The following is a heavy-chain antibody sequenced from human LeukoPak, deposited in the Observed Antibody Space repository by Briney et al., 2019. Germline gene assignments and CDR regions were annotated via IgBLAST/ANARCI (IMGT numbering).Heavy chain of an antibody. CDR2: IYTSGST. Sequence: SQTLSLTCTVSGGSIRSGGYYWSWIRQPAGKGLEWIGRIYTSGSTNYNPSLKSRVTISVDTSKNQFSLKLSSVTAADTAVYYCARGEDYGDFFGYWGQGTLVTVSS. CDR3: ARGEDYGDFFGY. V-gene: IGHV4-61*02. CDR1: GGSIRSGGYY. D-gene: IGHD4-17*01. J-gene: IGHJ4*02.